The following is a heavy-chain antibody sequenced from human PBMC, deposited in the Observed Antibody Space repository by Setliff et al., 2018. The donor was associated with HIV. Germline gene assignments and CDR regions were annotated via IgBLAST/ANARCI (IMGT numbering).Heavy chain of an antibody. Sequence: PSETLSLTCTVSHGAISSYYWSWIRQPPGKGLEWIGHIYYSRSTNYNPSLKSRVTISVDRPKNQFSLKVSSVTAAGTAVYYCARLQLKVTTWYFDLWGRGTLVTVSS. V-gene: IGHV4-59*08. CDR3: ARLQLKVTTWYFDL. J-gene: IGHJ2*01. D-gene: IGHD4-17*01. CDR2: IYYSRST. CDR1: HGAISSYY.